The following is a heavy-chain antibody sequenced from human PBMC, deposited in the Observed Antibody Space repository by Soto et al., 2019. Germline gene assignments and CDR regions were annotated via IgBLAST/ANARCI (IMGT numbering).Heavy chain of an antibody. CDR3: ARYCKSRSCYGGAFDI. J-gene: IGHJ3*02. D-gene: IGHD2-2*01. Sequence: SETLSLTCAVYGGSFSGYYWSWIRQPPGKGLEWIGEINHSGSTNYNPSLKSRVTISVDTSKNQFSLKLSSVTAADTAVYYCARYCKSRSCYGGAFDIWGQGTMVTVSS. CDR2: INHSGST. V-gene: IGHV4-34*01. CDR1: GGSFSGYY.